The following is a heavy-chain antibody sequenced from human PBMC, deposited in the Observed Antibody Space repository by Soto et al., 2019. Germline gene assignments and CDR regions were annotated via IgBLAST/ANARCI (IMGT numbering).Heavy chain of an antibody. J-gene: IGHJ4*02. Sequence: QLQLQESGPGLVKPSETLSLTCTVSGGSISSSSYYWGWIRQPPGKGLEWIGSIYYSGSTYYNPSLKSRVTISVDTSKNQFSLKLSSVTAADTAVYYCARLVYDYIWGSYRRDWVDYWGQGTLVTVSS. CDR3: ARLVYDYIWGSYRRDWVDY. CDR1: GGSISSSSYY. CDR2: IYYSGST. V-gene: IGHV4-39*01. D-gene: IGHD3-16*02.